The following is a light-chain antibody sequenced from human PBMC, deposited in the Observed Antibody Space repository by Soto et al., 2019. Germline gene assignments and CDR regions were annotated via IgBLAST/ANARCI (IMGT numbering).Light chain of an antibody. CDR2: GTY. CDR1: QSLNNN. Sequence: EIVMTQSPATLSASPGESATLSCRASQSLNNNLAWYQQKPGQAPRLLISGTYGRATGTPVRFSGSGSGTEFTLTISSLQSEDFAVYYCQQYNAWPLTFGGGTKVEIK. V-gene: IGKV3-15*01. J-gene: IGKJ4*01. CDR3: QQYNAWPLT.